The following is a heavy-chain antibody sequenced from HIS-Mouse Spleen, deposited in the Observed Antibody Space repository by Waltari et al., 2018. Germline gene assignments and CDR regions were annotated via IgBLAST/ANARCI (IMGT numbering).Heavy chain of an antibody. CDR1: GGSISSSSYY. CDR3: AREIPYSSSWYDWYFDL. CDR2: IYYSGST. J-gene: IGHJ2*01. D-gene: IGHD6-13*01. V-gene: IGHV4-39*07. Sequence: QLQLQESGPGLVKPSETLSLTCTVSGGSISSSSYYWGWIRQPPGKGLEWIGGIYYSGSTYSNPSLKSRVTISVDTSKTPFSLKLSSVPAADTAVYYCAREIPYSSSWYDWYFDLWGRGTLVTVSS.